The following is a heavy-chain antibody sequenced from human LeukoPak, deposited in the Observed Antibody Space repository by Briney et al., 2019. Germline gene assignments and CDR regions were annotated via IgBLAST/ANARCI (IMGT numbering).Heavy chain of an antibody. J-gene: IGHJ4*02. CDR1: GFSLSNSN. D-gene: IGHD4-17*01. CDR3: AKVRRYDYGDYLDY. Sequence: PGGSLRLSCAASGFSLSNSNMSWVRQAPGKGLEWVSAISGSGGSTYYADSVKGRFTISRDNSKNTLYLQMNSLRAEDTAVYYCAKVRRYDYGDYLDYWGQVTLVTVS. V-gene: IGHV3-23*01. CDR2: ISGSGGST.